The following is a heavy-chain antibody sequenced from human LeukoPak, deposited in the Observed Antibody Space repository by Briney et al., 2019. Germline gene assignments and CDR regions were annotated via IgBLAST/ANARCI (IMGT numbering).Heavy chain of an antibody. Sequence: GGSLRLSCAASGFTVSSNYMSWVRQAPGKGLEWVSVIYSGGSTYYADSVKGRFTISRDNSKNTLYLQMNSLRAEDTAVYYCAREPRFGVITYFDYWGQGTLVTVSS. CDR2: IYSGGST. D-gene: IGHD3-10*01. V-gene: IGHV3-66*01. CDR3: AREPRFGVITYFDY. J-gene: IGHJ4*02. CDR1: GFTVSSNY.